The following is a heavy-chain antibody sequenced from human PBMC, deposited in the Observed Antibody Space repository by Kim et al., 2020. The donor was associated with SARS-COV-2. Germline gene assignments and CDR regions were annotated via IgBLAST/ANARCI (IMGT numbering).Heavy chain of an antibody. CDR1: GFTFSGCA. CDR2: ISSNAVST. J-gene: IGHJ4*02. CDR3: AKRDNKGMYYFDD. Sequence: GWSLRLSCAASGFTFSGCAMSWVRQAPGKGLDWVATISSNAVSTWLADSVKGRFTISRDNSKNTVYLQMSSLRADDTAVYYCAKRDNKGMYYFDDWGQGTLVTVSS. V-gene: IGHV3-23*01.